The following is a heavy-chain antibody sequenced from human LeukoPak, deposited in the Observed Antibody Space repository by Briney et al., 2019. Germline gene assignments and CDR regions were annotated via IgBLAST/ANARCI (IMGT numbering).Heavy chain of an antibody. Sequence: SETLSLTCTVSGGSISGYYWTWMRQPAGRGLEWVGRIYSSDSIYSNPSLESRVTISLDASNNQFSLKLTSVTAADTAVYYCARGTEMTIIAGHYSFDQWGRGTLVSVSS. V-gene: IGHV4-4*07. CDR2: IYSSDSI. CDR1: GGSISGYY. D-gene: IGHD5-24*01. CDR3: ARGTEMTIIAGHYSFDQ. J-gene: IGHJ4*02.